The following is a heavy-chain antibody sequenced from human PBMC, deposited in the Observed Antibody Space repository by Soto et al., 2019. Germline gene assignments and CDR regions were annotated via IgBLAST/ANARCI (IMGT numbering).Heavy chain of an antibody. CDR3: ARGPDIVVVPAAIKGVPSWFDP. J-gene: IGHJ5*02. CDR1: GGTFSSYA. V-gene: IGHV1-69*06. D-gene: IGHD2-2*02. CDR2: IIPIFGTA. Sequence: QVQLVQSGAEVKKPGSSVKVSCKASGGTFSSYAISWVRQAPGQGLEWMGGIIPIFGTANYAQKFQGRVTITADKSTSTACMELSSLRSEDTAVYYCARGPDIVVVPAAIKGVPSWFDPWGQGTLVTFSS.